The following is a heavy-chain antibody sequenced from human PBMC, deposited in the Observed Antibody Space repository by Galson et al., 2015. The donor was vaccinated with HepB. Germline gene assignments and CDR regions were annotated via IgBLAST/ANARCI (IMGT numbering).Heavy chain of an antibody. Sequence: SVKVSCKASGYTFAVSYIHWVRQAPGQGLEWMGRINPNRGGTSYAPKFQGRGTMTRDTSISTAYMELRRLTSEDTAVYYCARDAPYYDILTGPPDYWCQGTLVTVSS. J-gene: IGHJ4*02. D-gene: IGHD3-9*01. CDR3: ARDAPYYDILTGPPDY. V-gene: IGHV1-2*06. CDR1: GYTFAVSY. CDR2: INPNRGGT.